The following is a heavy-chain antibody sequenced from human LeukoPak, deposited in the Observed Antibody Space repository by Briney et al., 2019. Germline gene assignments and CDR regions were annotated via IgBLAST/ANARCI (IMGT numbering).Heavy chain of an antibody. CDR1: GFTFSSYG. CDR3: ARAAGSGSYVYNWFDP. J-gene: IGHJ5*02. D-gene: IGHD3-10*01. CDR2: IRYDGSNK. V-gene: IGHV3-30*02. Sequence: GGSLRLSCAASGFTFSSYGMHWVRQAPGKGLEWVAFIRYDGSNKYYADSVKGRFTISRDNSKNTLYLQMNSLRAEDAAVYYCARAAGSGSYVYNWFDPWGQGTLVTVSS.